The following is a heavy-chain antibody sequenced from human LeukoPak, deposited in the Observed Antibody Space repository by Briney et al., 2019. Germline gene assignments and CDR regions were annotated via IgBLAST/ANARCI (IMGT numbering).Heavy chain of an antibody. Sequence: GGSLRLSCAASGFTFSSYGMHWVRQAPGKGLEWVAVISYDGSNKYYADSVKGRLTISRDNSKNTLYLQMNSLRAEDTAVYYCAKSGVQLPVFDYWGQGTLVTVSS. D-gene: IGHD5-18*01. CDR1: GFTFSSYG. CDR2: ISYDGSNK. J-gene: IGHJ4*02. CDR3: AKSGVQLPVFDY. V-gene: IGHV3-30*18.